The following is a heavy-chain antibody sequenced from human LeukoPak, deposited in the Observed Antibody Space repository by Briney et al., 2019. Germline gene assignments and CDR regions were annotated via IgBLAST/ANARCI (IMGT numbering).Heavy chain of an antibody. Sequence: PGGSLRLSCAVSGFTFSSHGMSWVRQAPEKGLEWVSGIIGGGGSTYYADSVKGRFTVSGDNSRNTLFLQMNSLRAEDTAVYYCAHGAMYQLDYWGQGTLVTVSS. V-gene: IGHV3-23*01. D-gene: IGHD2-2*01. CDR3: AHGAMYQLDY. CDR1: GFTFSSHG. CDR2: IIGGGGST. J-gene: IGHJ4*02.